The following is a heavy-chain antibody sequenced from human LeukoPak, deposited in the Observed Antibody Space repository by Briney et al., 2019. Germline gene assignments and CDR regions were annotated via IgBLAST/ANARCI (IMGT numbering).Heavy chain of an antibody. J-gene: IGHJ4*02. CDR1: GVSISSFC. Sequence: SETLSLTCTVSGVSISSFCWSWIRQPATKGLEWIGRVCNSGNTNYNPSLRSRVIMSIDTSKNQLSLDLSSVTAADTAVYHCARGEAVLAAMGDLFDYWGQGTLVTVSS. D-gene: IGHD2-15*01. CDR3: ARGEAVLAAMGDLFDY. V-gene: IGHV4-4*07. CDR2: VCNSGNT.